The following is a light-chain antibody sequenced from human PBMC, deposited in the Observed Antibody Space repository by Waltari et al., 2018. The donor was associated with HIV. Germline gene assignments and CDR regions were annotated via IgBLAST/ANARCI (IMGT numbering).Light chain of an antibody. CDR2: DAS. V-gene: IGKV3-20*01. CDR1: QRFSRSY. CDR3: QQYGTLYT. J-gene: IGKJ2*01. Sequence: QRFSRSYLAWYQQKPGQAPRLLIYDASSRATGIPDRFGGSGSGTDFTLTISRLEPEDSAVYYCQQYGTLYTFGQGTKLEIK.